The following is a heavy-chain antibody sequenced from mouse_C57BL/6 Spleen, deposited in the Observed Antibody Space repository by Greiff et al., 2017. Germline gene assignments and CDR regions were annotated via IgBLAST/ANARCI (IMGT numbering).Heavy chain of an antibody. J-gene: IGHJ4*01. CDR2: IDPSASYT. D-gene: IGHD4-1*01. CDR1: GYTFTSYW. CDR3: ERRGDWETMDY. V-gene: IGHV1-69*01. Sequence: QVQLQQPGAELVMPGASVKLSCKASGYTFTSYWMHWVKQRPGQGLEWIGEIDPSASYTNYNQKFKGKSTLTVDKSSSTAYMQLRSLTSEDSAVYYCERRGDWETMDYWGQGTSVTVSS.